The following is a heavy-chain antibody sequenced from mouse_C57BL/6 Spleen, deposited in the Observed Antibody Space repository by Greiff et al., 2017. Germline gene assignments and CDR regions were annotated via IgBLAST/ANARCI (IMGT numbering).Heavy chain of an antibody. CDR1: GYTFTSYW. V-gene: IGHV1-59*01. Sequence: QVQLQQPGAELVRPGTSVKLSCKASGYTFTSYWMHWVKQRPGQGLEWIGVIDPSDSYTNYNQKFKGKATLTVDTSSSTAYMQLSSLTSEDSAVXYCARTGTNYFDYWGQGTTLTVSS. CDR3: ARTGTNYFDY. CDR2: IDPSDSYT. J-gene: IGHJ2*01. D-gene: IGHD4-1*01.